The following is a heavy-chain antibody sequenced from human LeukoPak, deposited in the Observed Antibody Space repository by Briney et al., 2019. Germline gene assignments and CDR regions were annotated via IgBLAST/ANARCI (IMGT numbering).Heavy chain of an antibody. Sequence: GGSLRLSCAASGFTFSSYAMSWVRQAPGKGLEWVSAISGSGGSTYYADSVKGRFTISRDNSKNTLYLQMNSLRAEDTAVYYCAKSDSSSWYGLHWFEPWGQGTLVTVSS. J-gene: IGHJ5*02. D-gene: IGHD6-13*01. CDR1: GFTFSSYA. CDR2: ISGSGGST. CDR3: AKSDSSSWYGLHWFEP. V-gene: IGHV3-23*01.